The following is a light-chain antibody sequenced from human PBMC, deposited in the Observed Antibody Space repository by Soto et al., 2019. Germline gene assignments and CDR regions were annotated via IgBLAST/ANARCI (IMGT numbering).Light chain of an antibody. CDR3: TSYTSRSTLV. CDR1: STDVGGYNY. V-gene: IGLV2-14*01. Sequence: QSALTQPASVSGSPGQSITIYCTGTSTDVGGYNYVSWYQQHPGKVPKLMIYEVSNRPSGVSNRFSGSKSGNTASLTISGLQAEDEADYYCTSYTSRSTLVFGTGTKLTVL. CDR2: EVS. J-gene: IGLJ1*01.